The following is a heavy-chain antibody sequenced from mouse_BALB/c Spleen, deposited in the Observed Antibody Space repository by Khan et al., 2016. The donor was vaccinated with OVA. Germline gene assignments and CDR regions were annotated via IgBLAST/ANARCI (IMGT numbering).Heavy chain of an antibody. CDR2: IWRGGST. CDR1: GFSLTSYG. CDR3: ATIYGNYEVYFDY. Sequence: VQLQESGPSLVQPSQSLSITCTVSGFSLTSYGVHWVRQSPGKGLEWLGVIWRGGSTDYNAAFMSRLSITKDNSKSQVFFKMNSLQADDTAIYYCATIYGNYEVYFDYWGQGTTLTVSS. J-gene: IGHJ2*01. V-gene: IGHV2-5-1*01. D-gene: IGHD2-1*01.